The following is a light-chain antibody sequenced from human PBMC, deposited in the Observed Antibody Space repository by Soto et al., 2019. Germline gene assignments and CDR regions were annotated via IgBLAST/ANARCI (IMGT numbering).Light chain of an antibody. CDR1: QSVSGW. CDR3: QQYETFSGT. J-gene: IGKJ1*01. V-gene: IGKV1-5*01. CDR2: DAS. Sequence: DVQMTQSPSTLSASVGDTVTVTCRASQSVSGWLAWYQQKPGEAPKLLIYDASALPSGVPSRFSGSGSGTKFTLTIASLQPDDFATYYCQQYETFSGTFGPGTMV.